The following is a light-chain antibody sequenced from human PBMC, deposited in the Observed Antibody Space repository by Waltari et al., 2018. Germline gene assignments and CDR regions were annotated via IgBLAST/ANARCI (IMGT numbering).Light chain of an antibody. CDR3: QQYYNWPRT. V-gene: IGKV3-15*01. CDR2: RAS. CDR1: QSVGSN. Sequence: EIVMTQSPGTLFASPGERVILSCRASQSVGSNLAWYQQKPGPAPRLLIYRASTRATDIPGTFSGSGSGTGFTLTISSLQSEDFALYYCQQYYNWPRTFGQGTKVEIK. J-gene: IGKJ1*01.